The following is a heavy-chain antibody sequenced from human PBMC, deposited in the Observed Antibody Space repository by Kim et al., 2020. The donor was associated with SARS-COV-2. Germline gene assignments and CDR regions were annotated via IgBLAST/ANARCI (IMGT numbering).Heavy chain of an antibody. V-gene: IGHV4-34*01. J-gene: IGHJ4*02. CDR3: AREPGSSWYDYFDY. CDR2: INHSGST. Sequence: SETLSLTCAVYGGSFSGYYWSWIRQPPGKGLEWIGEINHSGSTNYNPSLKSRVTISVDTSKNQFSLKPSSVTAADTAVYYCAREPGSSWYDYFDYWGQGTLVTVSS. D-gene: IGHD6-13*01. CDR1: GGSFSGYY.